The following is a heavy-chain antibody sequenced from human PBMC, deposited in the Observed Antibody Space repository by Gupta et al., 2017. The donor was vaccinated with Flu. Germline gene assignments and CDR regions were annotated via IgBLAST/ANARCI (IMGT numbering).Heavy chain of an antibody. D-gene: IGHD2-2*01. Sequence: QVQLQQWGAGLLKPSETLSLTCAVSGGSFSGYYWSWIRQPPGKGLEWIGEINHSGSTNYNPSLKRRGTIAVDTSKNQVSLKLRSGTAAETAVYYGARVSREFIGGVPADNWFDPGGQGTLVTVSS. CDR1: GGSFSGYY. J-gene: IGHJ5*02. V-gene: IGHV4-34*01. CDR3: ARVSREFIGGVPADNWFDP. CDR2: INHSGST.